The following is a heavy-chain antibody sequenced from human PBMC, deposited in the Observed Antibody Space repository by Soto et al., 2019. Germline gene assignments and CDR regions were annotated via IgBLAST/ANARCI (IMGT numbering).Heavy chain of an antibody. CDR3: AKLYPAGTETYLGGFDY. CDR2: ISYDGSNK. V-gene: IGHV3-30*18. J-gene: IGHJ4*02. CDR1: GFTFSSYG. D-gene: IGHD7-27*01. Sequence: QVQLVESGGGVVQPGRSLRLSCAASGFTFSSYGMHWVRQAPGKGLEWVALISYDGSNKYYEDSVKGRFTISGDNSKNTLYLQMNSLRTEDTAVYYCAKLYPAGTETYLGGFDYWGQGALVTVSS.